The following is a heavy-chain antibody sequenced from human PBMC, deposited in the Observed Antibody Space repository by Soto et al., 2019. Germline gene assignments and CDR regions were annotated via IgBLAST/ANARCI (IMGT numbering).Heavy chain of an antibody. J-gene: IGHJ4*02. CDR3: ARDRGRFTMIFDY. V-gene: IGHV1-69*13. CDR2: IIPIFGTA. CDR1: GGTFSSYA. D-gene: IGHD3-22*01. Sequence: WASVKVSCKASGGTFSSYAISWVRQAPGQGLEWMGGIIPIFGTANYAQKFQGRVTITADESTSTAYMELSSLRSEDTAVYYCARDRGRFTMIFDYWGQGTLVTSPQ.